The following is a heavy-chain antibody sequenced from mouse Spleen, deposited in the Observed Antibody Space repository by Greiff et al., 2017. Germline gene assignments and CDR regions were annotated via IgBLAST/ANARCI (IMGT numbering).Heavy chain of an antibody. J-gene: IGHJ3*01. CDR1: GYTFTDYY. D-gene: IGHD2-14*01. V-gene: IGHV1-26*01. CDR2: INPNNGGT. Sequence: VQLQQSGPELVKPGASVKISCKASGYTFTDYYMNWVKQSHGKSLEWIGDINPNNGGTSYNQKFKGKATLTVDKSSSTAYMELRSLTSEDSAVYYCARGEYYRYGDAFAYWGQGTLVTVSA. CDR3: ARGEYYRYGDAFAY.